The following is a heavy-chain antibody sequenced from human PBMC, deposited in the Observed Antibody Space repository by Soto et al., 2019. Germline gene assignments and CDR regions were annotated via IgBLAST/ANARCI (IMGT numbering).Heavy chain of an antibody. J-gene: IGHJ4*02. V-gene: IGHV3-48*02. CDR2: ITTTSSTK. CDR1: GFSLRPYS. D-gene: IGHD6-19*01. CDR3: VRDKEVADNLPRGDS. Sequence: GGSLRLSCAASGFSLRPYSMNWVRQAPGKGLEWISYITTTSSTKYYADSVKGRFTISRDNAKNSLYLQMDSLRNEDTAVYYCVRDKEVADNLPRGDSWGPGTLVTVSS.